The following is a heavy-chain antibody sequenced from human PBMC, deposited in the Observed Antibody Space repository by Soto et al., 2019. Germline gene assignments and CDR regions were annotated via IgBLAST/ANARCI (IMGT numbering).Heavy chain of an antibody. CDR3: ARHLGYCSSTSCYYYYYGMDV. V-gene: IGHV5-10-1*01. Sequence: PGESLKISCKGSGYSFTSYWISWVRQMPGKGLEWMGRIDPSDSYTNYSPSFQGHVTISADQSISTAYLQWSSLKASDTAMYYCARHLGYCSSTSCYYYYYGMDVWGQGTTVTVSS. CDR2: IDPSDSYT. D-gene: IGHD2-2*01. J-gene: IGHJ6*02. CDR1: GYSFTSYW.